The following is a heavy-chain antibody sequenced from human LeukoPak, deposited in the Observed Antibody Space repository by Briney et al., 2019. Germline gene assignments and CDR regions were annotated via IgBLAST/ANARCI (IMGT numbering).Heavy chain of an antibody. Sequence: PGGSLRLSCAASGFSFRNYAMHWVRQAPGKEPEWVALIRFDGTNKYYADSVKGRFTISRDNSQNTLYLQMNSLRAEDTAVYYCARDYADYVGYFFFDYWGQGTLVTVSS. CDR1: GFSFRNYA. CDR3: ARDYADYVGYFFFDY. D-gene: IGHD4-17*01. V-gene: IGHV3-33*01. CDR2: IRFDGTNK. J-gene: IGHJ4*02.